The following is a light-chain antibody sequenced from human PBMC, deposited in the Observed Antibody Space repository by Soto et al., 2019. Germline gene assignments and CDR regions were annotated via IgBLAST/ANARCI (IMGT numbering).Light chain of an antibody. CDR2: HSS. V-gene: IGKV3-20*01. CDR3: QQYRDLPQT. CDR1: QSVRSNY. Sequence: EIGLTQSPGTLSLSPGERATLSCRASQSVRSNYLAWYQQKPGQAPRLLIYHSSTRATGIPDRFSGSGSGTDFTLTISRLEPEDFALYYCQQYRDLPQTFGQGTQVEIK. J-gene: IGKJ1*01.